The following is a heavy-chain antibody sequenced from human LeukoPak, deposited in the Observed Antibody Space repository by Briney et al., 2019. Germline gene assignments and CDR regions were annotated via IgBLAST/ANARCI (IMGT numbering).Heavy chain of an antibody. V-gene: IGHV3-74*01. J-gene: IGHJ4*02. D-gene: IGHD4-11*01. Sequence: PGGSLRPSCAASGFTFSSYWMHWVRQAPGKGLVWVSRINSDGSSTSYADSVKGRFTISRDNAKNTLYLQMNSLRAEDTAVYYCAREHDYSNHFDYWGQGTLVTVSS. CDR1: GFTFSSYW. CDR3: AREHDYSNHFDY. CDR2: INSDGSST.